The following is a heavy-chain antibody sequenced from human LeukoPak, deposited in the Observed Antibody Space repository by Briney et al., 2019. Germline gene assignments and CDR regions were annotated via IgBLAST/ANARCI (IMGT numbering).Heavy chain of an antibody. CDR1: GGSISSYY. D-gene: IGHD5-12*01. J-gene: IGHJ5*02. CDR2: IYYSGST. Sequence: SETLSLTCPVSGGSISSYYWSWIRQPPGKGLEWIGYIYYSGSTNYNPSLKSRVTISVDTSKNQFSLKLSSVTAADTAVYYCARVRTRIYSGYDKRVNWFDPWGQGTLVTVSS. CDR3: ARVRTRIYSGYDKRVNWFDP. V-gene: IGHV4-59*01.